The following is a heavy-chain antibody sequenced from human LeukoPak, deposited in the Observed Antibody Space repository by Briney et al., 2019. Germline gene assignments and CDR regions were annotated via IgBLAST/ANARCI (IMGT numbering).Heavy chain of an antibody. CDR3: AKDAGHCSGGSCYRQDY. Sequence: GGSLRLSCAASGFTFSTYGMHWVRQAPGKGPEWVAVISNDGSNKYHAESVRGRFTTSRDNSKNTLYLQMNSLRAEDTAVYYCAKDAGHCSGGSCYRQDYWGQGTLVTVSS. CDR1: GFTFSTYG. V-gene: IGHV3-30*18. CDR2: ISNDGSNK. D-gene: IGHD2-15*01. J-gene: IGHJ4*02.